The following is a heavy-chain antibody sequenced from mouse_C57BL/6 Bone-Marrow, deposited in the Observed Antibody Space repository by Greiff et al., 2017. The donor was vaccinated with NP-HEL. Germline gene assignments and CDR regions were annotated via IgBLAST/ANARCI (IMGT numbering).Heavy chain of an antibody. D-gene: IGHD2-3*01. Sequence: VQLQQSGPELVKPGASVKISCKASGYTFTDYYMNWVKQSHGKSLEWIGDINPNNGGTSYNQKFKGKATLTVDKSSSTAYMELRSRTSEDSAVYYCARDGYYSSWYFDVWGTGTTVTVSS. CDR3: ARDGYYSSWYFDV. J-gene: IGHJ1*03. V-gene: IGHV1-26*01. CDR1: GYTFTDYY. CDR2: INPNNGGT.